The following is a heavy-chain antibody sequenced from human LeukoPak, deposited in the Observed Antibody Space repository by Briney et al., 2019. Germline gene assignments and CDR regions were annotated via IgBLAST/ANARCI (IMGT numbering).Heavy chain of an antibody. CDR2: IKEDGSEK. CDR3: AGRIFDI. CDR1: GFTFSNYW. Sequence: GGPLRLSCAASGFTFSNYWMAWVRQAPGKGLEWVANIKEDGSEKYYLDSVEGRFTISRDNAKSALYLQMNSLRAEDTAVYYCAGRIFDIWGQGAMASLSS. J-gene: IGHJ3*02. V-gene: IGHV3-7*01.